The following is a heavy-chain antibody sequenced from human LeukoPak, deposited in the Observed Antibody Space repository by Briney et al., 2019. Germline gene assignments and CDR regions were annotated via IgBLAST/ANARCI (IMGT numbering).Heavy chain of an antibody. Sequence: GGSLRLSCTASGFTFSSYWMSWVRQAPGKGLEWVANIKEDGSEMYYVDSVKGRLTISRDNGKNSLYLQMNSLRADDTAVYYCARDLGGYRTFDYWGQGTLVTVSS. D-gene: IGHD5-12*01. J-gene: IGHJ4*02. CDR2: IKEDGSEM. CDR1: GFTFSSYW. V-gene: IGHV3-7*01. CDR3: ARDLGGYRTFDY.